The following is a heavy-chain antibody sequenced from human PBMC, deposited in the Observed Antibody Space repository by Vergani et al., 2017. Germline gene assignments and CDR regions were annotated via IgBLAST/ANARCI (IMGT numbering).Heavy chain of an antibody. CDR2: IKQDGSEK. V-gene: IGHV3-7*03. Sequence: VQLVESGGGLVQPGGSLRLSCAASGFTFSSYWMSWVRQAPGKGLEWVANIKQDGSEKYYVDSVKGRFTISRDNAKNSLYLQMNSLRAEDTAVYYCARAEGIQLWFSLFDYWGQGTLVTVSS. CDR3: ARAEGIQLWFSLFDY. J-gene: IGHJ4*02. CDR1: GFTFSSYW. D-gene: IGHD5-18*01.